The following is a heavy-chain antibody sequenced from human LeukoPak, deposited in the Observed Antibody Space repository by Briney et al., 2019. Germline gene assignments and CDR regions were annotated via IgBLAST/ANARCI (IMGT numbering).Heavy chain of an antibody. CDR2: ISGSGGST. CDR3: AKDLRGSEYLYYFDY. J-gene: IGHJ4*02. V-gene: IGHV3-23*01. Sequence: PGGSLRLSCAASGFTFSSYAMSWVRQAPGKGLEWASAISGSGGSTYYADSVKGRFTISRDNSKNTLYLQMNSLRAEDTAVYYCAKDLRGSEYLYYFDYWGQGTLVTVSS. CDR1: GFTFSSYA. D-gene: IGHD3-10*01.